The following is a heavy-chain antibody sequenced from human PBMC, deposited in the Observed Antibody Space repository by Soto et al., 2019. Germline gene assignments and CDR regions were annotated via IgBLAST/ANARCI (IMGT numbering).Heavy chain of an antibody. CDR1: GDSVSSDSVA. J-gene: IGHJ5*02. D-gene: IGHD1-20*01. CDR2: TYYRSKWYN. Sequence: SPTLSLTCAISGDSVSSDSVAWNWIRQSPSRGLEWLGRTYYRSKWYNDYAVSVKSRITINSDTSKNQFSLHLNSVTPEDTAVYYFARDQTYNQLSKWCDPWGQGTRVTVSS. CDR3: ARDQTYNQLSKWCDP. V-gene: IGHV6-1*01.